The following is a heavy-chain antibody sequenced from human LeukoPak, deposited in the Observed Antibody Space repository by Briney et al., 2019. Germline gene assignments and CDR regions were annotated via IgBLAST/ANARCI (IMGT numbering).Heavy chain of an antibody. V-gene: IGHV4-59*01. Sequence: SETLSLTCTVSGGSISSYYWSWIRQPPGKGLEWIGYVYSSRNTNYNPSLKSRVTISVDTSKNQFFLKLNSVTAADTAVYYCARHYYDILTGPKFDPWGQGTLVTVSS. CDR3: ARHYYDILTGPKFDP. J-gene: IGHJ5*02. D-gene: IGHD3-9*01. CDR1: GGSISSYY. CDR2: VYSSRNT.